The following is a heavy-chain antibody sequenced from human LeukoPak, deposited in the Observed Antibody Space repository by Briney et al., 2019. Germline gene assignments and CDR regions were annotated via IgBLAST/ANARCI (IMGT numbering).Heavy chain of an antibody. CDR1: GGSISRTGYY. V-gene: IGHV4-39*01. CDR3: RLWFGESGIDY. J-gene: IGHJ4*02. Sequence: SETLSLTCIVSGGSISRTGYYWVWIRQPPGKGLEWIGSIYYSGTTYYNPSLKSRVTISVDTSKNQFSLKLSSVTAADTAVYYCRLWFGESGIDYWGQGTLVTVSS. D-gene: IGHD3-10*01. CDR2: IYYSGTT.